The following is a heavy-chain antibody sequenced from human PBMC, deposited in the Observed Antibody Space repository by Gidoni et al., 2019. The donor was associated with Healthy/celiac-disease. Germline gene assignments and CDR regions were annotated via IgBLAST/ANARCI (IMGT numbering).Heavy chain of an antibody. J-gene: IGHJ6*02. Sequence: QVQLQESGPGLVKPSQTLSLTCTVSGGSISSGGYYWSWIRPHPGKGLEWIGYIYYSGSTYYNPSLKSRVTRSVDTSKNQFSLKRSSVTAADTAVYYCARDPGIAAAGGMDVWGQGTTVTVSS. V-gene: IGHV4-31*03. CDR3: ARDPGIAAAGGMDV. CDR1: GGSISSGGYY. D-gene: IGHD6-13*01. CDR2: IYYSGST.